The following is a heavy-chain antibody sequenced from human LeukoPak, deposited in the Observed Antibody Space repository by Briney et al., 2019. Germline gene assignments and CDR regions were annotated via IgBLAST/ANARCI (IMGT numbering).Heavy chain of an antibody. CDR1: GGSISSYY. CDR2: IYTSGST. CDR3: AREPFTMVRGATDYYCMDV. V-gene: IGHV4-4*07. J-gene: IGHJ6*03. Sequence: SGTLSLTCTVSGGSISSYYWSWIRQPAGKGLEWIGRIYTSGSTNYNPSLKSRVTMSVDTSKNQFSLKLSSVTAADTAVYYCAREPFTMVRGATDYYCMDVWGKGTTVTVSS. D-gene: IGHD3-10*01.